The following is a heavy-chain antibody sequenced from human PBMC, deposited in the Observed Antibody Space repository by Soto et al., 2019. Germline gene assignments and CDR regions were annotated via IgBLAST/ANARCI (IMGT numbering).Heavy chain of an antibody. CDR1: GYAFTSYA. D-gene: IGHD2-21*02. CDR3: ARSIVVVTAADY. Sequence: ASVKVSCKASGYAFTSYAMHWVRQAPGQRLEWMGWINAGNGNTKYSQKLQGRVTITRDTSASTAYIELSSLRSEDTAVYYCARSIVVVTAADYWGQGTLVTVSS. V-gene: IGHV1-3*01. CDR2: INAGNGNT. J-gene: IGHJ4*02.